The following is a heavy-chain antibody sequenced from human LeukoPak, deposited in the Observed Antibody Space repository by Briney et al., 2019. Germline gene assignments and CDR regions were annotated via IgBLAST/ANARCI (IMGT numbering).Heavy chain of an antibody. J-gene: IGHJ5*02. Sequence: PSETLSLTCTVSGGSISSYYWSWIRQPPGKGLEWIGYIYYSGSTYYNPSLKSRVTISVDTSKNQFSLKLSSVTAADTAVYYCARGYCSSTSCYSFSNWFDPWGQGTLVTVSS. CDR3: ARGYCSSTSCYSFSNWFDP. CDR1: GGSISSYY. D-gene: IGHD2-2*02. V-gene: IGHV4-59*08. CDR2: IYYSGST.